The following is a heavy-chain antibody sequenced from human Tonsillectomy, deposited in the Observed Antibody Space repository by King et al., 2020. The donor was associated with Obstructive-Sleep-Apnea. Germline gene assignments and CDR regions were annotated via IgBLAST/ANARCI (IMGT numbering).Heavy chain of an antibody. J-gene: IGHJ4*02. CDR1: GFTVSSNY. CDR3: ARDVAVAARGY. V-gene: IGHV3-66*01. CDR2: IYSGGCT. Sequence: VQLVESGGGLVQPGGSLRLSCAVSGFTVSSNYMSWVRQAPGKGLEWVSGIYSGGCTYYADSVKGRFTISRDNSKNTMYLQMNSLRAEDTAVYYCARDVAVAARGYWGQGTLVTVSS. D-gene: IGHD6-19*01.